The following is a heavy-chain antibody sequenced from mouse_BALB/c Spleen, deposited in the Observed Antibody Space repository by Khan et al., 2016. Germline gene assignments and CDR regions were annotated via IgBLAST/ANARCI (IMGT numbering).Heavy chain of an antibody. CDR1: GFNIRDTY. D-gene: IGHD2-13*01. V-gene: IGHV14-3*02. J-gene: IGHJ4*01. Sequence: VQLQQSGAELVKPGASVKLSCTASGFNIRDTYMHWVKQRPEQGLEWIGRIDPANGNTKYDPKFQGKATITADTSSNTAYLQLSSLTSEDTAVXYGEGDYVCYYVMDYWGQGTSVTVSS. CDR2: IDPANGNT. CDR3: EGDYVCYYVMDY.